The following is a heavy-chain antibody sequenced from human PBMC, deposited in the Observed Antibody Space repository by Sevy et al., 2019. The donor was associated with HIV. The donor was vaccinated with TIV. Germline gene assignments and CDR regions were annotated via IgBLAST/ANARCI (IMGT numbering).Heavy chain of an antibody. CDR2: ISYTGNT. CDR3: ARDATEYTGSSVCFDP. Sequence: SETLSLTCTVSGGSISSVNYYWHWIRQPPGKGLEWIGYISYTGNTYYNPSLKSPVTMSVDTSNSQFSLRLTCVTAADTAVYYCARDATEYTGSSVCFDPWGQGTLVTVSS. J-gene: IGHJ5*02. D-gene: IGHD6-6*01. V-gene: IGHV4-30-4*01. CDR1: GGSISSVNYY.